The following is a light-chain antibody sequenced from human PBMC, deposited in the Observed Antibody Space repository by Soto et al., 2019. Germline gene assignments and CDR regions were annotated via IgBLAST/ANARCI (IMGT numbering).Light chain of an antibody. V-gene: IGLV2-18*02. Sequence: QSALTHPPSVSGSPGQSVAISCSGTSSDVGSYNRVSWYQQPPGTAPKLMIYDVSNRPSGVPDRFSGSKSGNTASLTISGLQAEDEADYYCSSFTTSRTYVFGTGTKLTVL. J-gene: IGLJ1*01. CDR1: SSDVGSYNR. CDR3: SSFTTSRTYV. CDR2: DVS.